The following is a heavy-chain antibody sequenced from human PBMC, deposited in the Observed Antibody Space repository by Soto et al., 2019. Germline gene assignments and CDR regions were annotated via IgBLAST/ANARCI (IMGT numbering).Heavy chain of an antibody. Sequence: PSETLSLTCTVSGGSISSGDYYWCWIRQPPGKGLEWIGYIYYSGSTYYNPSLKSRVTISVDTSKNQFSLKLSSVTAADTAAYYCPREAAISPLGYWGQGTLVTVSS. J-gene: IGHJ4*02. CDR3: PREAAISPLGY. CDR1: GGSISSGDYY. CDR2: IYYSGST. V-gene: IGHV4-30-4*08. D-gene: IGHD2-2*01.